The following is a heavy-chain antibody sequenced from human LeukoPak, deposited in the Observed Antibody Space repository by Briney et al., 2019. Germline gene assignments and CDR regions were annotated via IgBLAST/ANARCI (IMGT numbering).Heavy chain of an antibody. V-gene: IGHV3-23*01. CDR1: GFTFSDYY. D-gene: IGHD3-22*01. CDR2: ISGSGGST. J-gene: IGHJ4*02. CDR3: AKDPTGKYYYDSSGYYDY. Sequence: GGSLILSCAASGFTFSDYYMSWIRQAPGKGLEWVSAISGSGGSTYYADSVKGRFTISRDNSKNTLYLQMNSLRAEDTAVYYCAKDPTGKYYYDSSGYYDYWGQGTLVTVSS.